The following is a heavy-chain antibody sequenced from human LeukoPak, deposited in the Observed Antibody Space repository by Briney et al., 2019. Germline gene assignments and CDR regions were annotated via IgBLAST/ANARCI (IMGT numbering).Heavy chain of an antibody. Sequence: GGSLRLSCAASGFTFSSYWMSWVRQAPGKGLEWVANIKQDGSEKYYVDSVKGRFTISRDNAKNSLYLQMNSLRAEDTALYHCARGLGYFYHSGGPTSDAFDIWGQGTMVTVSS. D-gene: IGHD3-22*01. CDR1: GFTFSSYW. CDR3: ARGLGYFYHSGGPTSDAFDI. V-gene: IGHV3-7*03. J-gene: IGHJ3*02. CDR2: IKQDGSEK.